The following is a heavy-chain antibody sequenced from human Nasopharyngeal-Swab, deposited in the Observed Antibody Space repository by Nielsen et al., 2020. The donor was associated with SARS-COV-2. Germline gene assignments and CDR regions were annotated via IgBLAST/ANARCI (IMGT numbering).Heavy chain of an antibody. Sequence: SETLSLTFAVYGWSFSGYYWSGIRQPPGKGLEWIGEINHSGSTNYNPSLKSRVTISVDTSKNQFSLKLSSVTAADTAVYYCARGLYSGSHEYFDLWGRGTLVTVSS. CDR2: INHSGST. V-gene: IGHV4-34*01. CDR3: ARGLYSGSHEYFDL. D-gene: IGHD1-26*01. J-gene: IGHJ2*01. CDR1: GWSFSGYY.